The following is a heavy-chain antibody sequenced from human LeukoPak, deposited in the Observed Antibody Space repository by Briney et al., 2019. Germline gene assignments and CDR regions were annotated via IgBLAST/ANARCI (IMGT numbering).Heavy chain of an antibody. Sequence: SETLSLTCAVSTDSITSNWWSWVRQPPGKGLEWIGEVHKSGSTNYYPSLQSRVTISIDKSKNQIALELTSVTAADTAVYYCAKEIVGAPTPGAYWGQGVLVTVSS. CDR1: TDSITSNW. CDR2: VHKSGST. V-gene: IGHV4-4*02. CDR3: AKEIVGAPTPGAY. D-gene: IGHD1-26*01. J-gene: IGHJ4*02.